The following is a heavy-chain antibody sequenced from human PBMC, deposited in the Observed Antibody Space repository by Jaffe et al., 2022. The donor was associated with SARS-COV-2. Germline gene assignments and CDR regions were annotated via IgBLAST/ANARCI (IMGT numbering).Heavy chain of an antibody. CDR3: AKLVRGAYYMDA. J-gene: IGHJ6*04. CDR1: GFTFSSYA. D-gene: IGHD3-10*02. Sequence: EVQLVESGGGLVQPGGSLRLSCAASGFTFSSYAMTWVRQTPGTGLEWVSGLSGSGGPPYFADSVKGRFTISRDASKNTLYLHMNSLRAEDTAVYFCAKLVRGAYYMDAWGKGTTVTVSS. CDR2: LSGSGGPP. V-gene: IGHV3-23*04.